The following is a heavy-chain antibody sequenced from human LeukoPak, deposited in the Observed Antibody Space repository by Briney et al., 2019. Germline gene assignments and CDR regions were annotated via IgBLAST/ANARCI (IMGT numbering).Heavy chain of an antibody. CDR2: IIPIFGIA. Sequence: GASVKVSCKASGGTFSSYAISWVRQAPGQGLEWMGRIIPIFGIANYAQKFQGRVTITADKSTCTAYMELSSLRSEDTAVYYCARNYYGGDDYWGQGTLVTVSS. J-gene: IGHJ4*02. D-gene: IGHD4-23*01. CDR3: ARNYYGGDDY. CDR1: GGTFSSYA. V-gene: IGHV1-69*04.